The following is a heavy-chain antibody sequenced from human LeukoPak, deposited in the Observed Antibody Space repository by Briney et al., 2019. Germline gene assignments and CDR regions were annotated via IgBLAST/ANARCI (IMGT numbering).Heavy chain of an antibody. D-gene: IGHD5-18*01. CDR2: ISSSSSYI. CDR3: ATRQRSGYYYGMDV. Sequence: GGSLRLSCAASGFTFSSYSMNWVRQAPGKGLEWVSSISSSSSYIYYADSVKGRFTISRDNAKNSLYLQMNSLRAEDTAVYYCATRQRSGYYYGMDVWGQGTTVTVSS. J-gene: IGHJ6*02. V-gene: IGHV3-21*04. CDR1: GFTFSSYS.